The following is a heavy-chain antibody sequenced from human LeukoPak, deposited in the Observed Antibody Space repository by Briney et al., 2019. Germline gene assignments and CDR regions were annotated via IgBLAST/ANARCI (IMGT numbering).Heavy chain of an antibody. CDR2: IYYSGST. CDR1: GFTFDDYA. Sequence: GSLRLSCAASGFTFDDYAMHWIRQPPGKGLEWIGYIYYSGSTNYNPSLKSRVTISVDTSKNQFSLKLSSVTAADTAVYYCARHKWELRSEVHYYGMDVWGQGTTVTVSS. D-gene: IGHD1-26*01. J-gene: IGHJ6*02. V-gene: IGHV4-59*08. CDR3: ARHKWELRSEVHYYGMDV.